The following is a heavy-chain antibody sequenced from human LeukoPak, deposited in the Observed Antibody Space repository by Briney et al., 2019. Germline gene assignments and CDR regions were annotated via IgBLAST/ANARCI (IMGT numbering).Heavy chain of an antibody. V-gene: IGHV3-21*01. Sequence: PGGSLRLSCAASGFTFSSYSMNWVRQAPGKGLEWVSSISSSSSYIYYADSVKGRFTISRDNAKNSLYLQMNSLRAEDTAVYYCARDQSGSYRAGYYYYMDVWGKGTTVTVSS. J-gene: IGHJ6*03. CDR1: GFTFSSYS. CDR3: ARDQSGSYRAGYYYYMDV. D-gene: IGHD1-26*01. CDR2: ISSSSSYI.